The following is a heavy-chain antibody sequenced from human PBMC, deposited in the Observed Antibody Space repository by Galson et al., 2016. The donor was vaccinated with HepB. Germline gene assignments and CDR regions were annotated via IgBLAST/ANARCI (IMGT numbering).Heavy chain of an antibody. CDR1: GFTFSSYA. V-gene: IGHV3-23*01. D-gene: IGHD6-25*01. Sequence: SLRLSCAASGFTFSSYAMNWVRQAPGKGLEWVATLTGSGGGTYYADFVKGRFTISRDNSKNTLYLEMISLRAGDTAVYYCAKVPHHSTGWPREIDYWGQGTLVIVSS. CDR3: AKVPHHSTGWPREIDY. CDR2: LTGSGGGT. J-gene: IGHJ4*02.